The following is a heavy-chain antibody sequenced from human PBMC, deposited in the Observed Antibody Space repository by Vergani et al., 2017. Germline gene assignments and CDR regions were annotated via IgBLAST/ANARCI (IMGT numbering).Heavy chain of an antibody. Sequence: QVSLVESGGGVVQPGRSLTLTCSASGFGFKNFAMHWVRQAPGKGLEWVATISKDGTHDYYEPSVRGRFAVSRDNFKNTMYLQMDRLTTDDTAVYFCARDWTDFFFSCSDYSQLLYYWGQGILVTVSS. CDR1: GFGFKNFA. J-gene: IGHJ4*02. CDR3: ARDWTDFFFSCSDYSQLLYY. D-gene: IGHD3-22*01. CDR2: ISKDGTHD. V-gene: IGHV3-30*03.